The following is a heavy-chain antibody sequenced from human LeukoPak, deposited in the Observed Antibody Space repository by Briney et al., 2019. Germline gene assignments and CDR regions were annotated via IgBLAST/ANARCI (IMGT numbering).Heavy chain of an antibody. CDR2: ISSSSSTI. CDR3: ARAYCGGDCYSYYYYYMDV. Sequence: GGSLRLSCAASGFTFSSYEMNWVRQAPGKGLEWFSYISSSSSTIYYADSVKGRFTIARDNAKNSLYLQMNSLRAEDTAVYYCARAYCGGDCYSYYYYYMDVWGKGTTVTVSS. V-gene: IGHV3-48*03. CDR1: GFTFSSYE. J-gene: IGHJ6*03. D-gene: IGHD2-21*02.